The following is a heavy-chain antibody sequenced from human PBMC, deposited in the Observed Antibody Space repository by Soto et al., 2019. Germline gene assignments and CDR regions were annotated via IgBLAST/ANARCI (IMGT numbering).Heavy chain of an antibody. CDR2: IIPIFGIA. D-gene: IGHD1-26*01. J-gene: IGHJ4*02. V-gene: IGHV1-69*01. Sequence: QVQLVQSGAEVKKPGSSVKVSCKASGGTFSSYSINWVGQAPGQGLEWMGEIIPIFGIANYAQKFQGRVTITADESTSTADMELSSLRSEDTAVYYCARDGGRHSGGIDYWGQGTLVTVSS. CDR1: GGTFSSYS. CDR3: ARDGGRHSGGIDY.